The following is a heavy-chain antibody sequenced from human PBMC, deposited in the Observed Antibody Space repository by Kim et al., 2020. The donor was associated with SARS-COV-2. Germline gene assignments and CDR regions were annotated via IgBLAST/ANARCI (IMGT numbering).Heavy chain of an antibody. J-gene: IGHJ4*02. V-gene: IGHV1-2*02. CDR3: ATLTIFGVVNLY. D-gene: IGHD3-3*01. Sequence: NYAQKFQGRVTMTRDTSISTAYMELSRLRSDDTAVYYCATLTIFGVVNLYWGQGTLVTVSS.